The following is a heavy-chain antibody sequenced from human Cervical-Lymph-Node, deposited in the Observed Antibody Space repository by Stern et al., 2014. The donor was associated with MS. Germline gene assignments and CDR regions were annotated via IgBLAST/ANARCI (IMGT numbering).Heavy chain of an antibody. V-gene: IGHV3-73*01. CDR1: GFTFSGSA. CDR2: IRSKANSYAT. D-gene: IGHD3-16*01. Sequence: EMQLVESGGGLVQPGGSLKLSCAASGFTFSGSAMHWVRQASGKGLEWVGRIRSKANSYATSYAASVKGRFTLSRDDSKNTAYLQMNSLKTEDTAVYYCTRRGSGIPPFDYWGQGTLVTVSS. CDR3: TRRGSGIPPFDY. J-gene: IGHJ4*02.